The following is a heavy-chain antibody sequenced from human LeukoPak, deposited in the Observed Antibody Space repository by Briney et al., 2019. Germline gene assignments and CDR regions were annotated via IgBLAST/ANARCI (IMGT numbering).Heavy chain of an antibody. CDR2: ISGSGGST. D-gene: IGHD5-18*01. J-gene: IGHJ3*02. V-gene: IGHV3-23*01. Sequence: PGGSLRLSCAASGFTFSSYAMSWVRQAPGKGLEWVSAISGSGGSTYYADSVKGRFTISRDNSKNTLYLQMNSLRAEDTAVYYCAKDLGVLWLPQDDAFDIWGQGTMVTVSS. CDR3: AKDLGVLWLPQDDAFDI. CDR1: GFTFSSYA.